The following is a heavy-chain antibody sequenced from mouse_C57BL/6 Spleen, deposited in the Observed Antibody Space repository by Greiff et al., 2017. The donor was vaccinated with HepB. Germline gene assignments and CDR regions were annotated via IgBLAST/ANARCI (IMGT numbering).Heavy chain of an antibody. Sequence: EVKLVESGVGLVKPGGSLKLSCAASGFTFSDYGMHWVRQAPEKGLEWVAYISSGSSTIYYADTVKGRFTISRDNAKNTLFLQMTSLRSEDTAMYYCARQGYYGSRDFDYWGQGTTLTVSS. J-gene: IGHJ2*01. CDR1: GFTFSDYG. V-gene: IGHV5-17*01. CDR2: ISSGSSTI. D-gene: IGHD1-1*01. CDR3: ARQGYYGSRDFDY.